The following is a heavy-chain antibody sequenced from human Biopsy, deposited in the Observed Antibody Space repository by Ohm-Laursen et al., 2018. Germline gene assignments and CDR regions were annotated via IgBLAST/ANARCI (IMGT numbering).Heavy chain of an antibody. CDR3: ARGRRHCSGTCSRWYFDL. V-gene: IGHV1-2*02. Sequence: ASVKVSCKASGYTFTAFSVHWLRQAPGQGLGWMGWINPKSGDTDYPQNFQGRVSMTRDTSISTAYMDLSRLRSDDTAVYYCARGRRHCSGTCSRWYFDLWGRGTLVTVSS. D-gene: IGHD2-2*01. CDR1: GYTFTAFS. CDR2: INPKSGDT. J-gene: IGHJ2*01.